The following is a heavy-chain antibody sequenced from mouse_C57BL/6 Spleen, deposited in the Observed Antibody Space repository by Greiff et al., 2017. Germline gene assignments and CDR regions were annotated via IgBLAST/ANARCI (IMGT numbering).Heavy chain of an antibody. CDR3: AREVTTVVEDYYAMDY. D-gene: IGHD1-1*01. CDR2: IHPNSGST. Sequence: QVQLQQPGAELVKPGASVKLSCKASGYTFTSYWMHWVKQRPGQGLEWIGMIHPNSGSTNYNEKFKSKATLTVDKSSSTAYMQLSSLTSEDSAVYYCAREVTTVVEDYYAMDYWGQGTSVTVSS. J-gene: IGHJ4*01. CDR1: GYTFTSYW. V-gene: IGHV1-64*01.